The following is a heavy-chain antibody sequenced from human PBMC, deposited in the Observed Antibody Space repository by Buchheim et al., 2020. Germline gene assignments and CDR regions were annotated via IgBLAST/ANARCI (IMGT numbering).Heavy chain of an antibody. J-gene: IGHJ6*02. D-gene: IGHD3-3*01. CDR1: GGSISSYY. CDR2: IYYSGST. V-gene: IGHV4-59*01. CDR3: ARVQTIFGVVIIPGGMDV. Sequence: QVQLQEPGPGLVKPSETLSLTCTVSGGSISSYYWSWIRQPPGKGLEWIGYIYYSGSTNYNPSLKSRVTISVDTSKNQFSLKLSSVTAADTAVYYCARVQTIFGVVIIPGGMDVWGQGTT.